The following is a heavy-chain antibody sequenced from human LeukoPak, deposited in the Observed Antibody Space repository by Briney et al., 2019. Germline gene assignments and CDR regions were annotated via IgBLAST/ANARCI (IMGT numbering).Heavy chain of an antibody. CDR1: GGSFSGYY. D-gene: IGHD6-6*01. V-gene: IGHV4-34*01. Sequence: PSETLSPTCAVYGGSFSGYYWSWIRQPPGKGLEWIGEINHSGSTNYNPSLKSRVTISVDTSKNQFSLKLSSVTAADTAVYYCATEYSSSSGAGDYWGQGTLVTVSS. J-gene: IGHJ4*02. CDR3: ATEYSSSSGAGDY. CDR2: INHSGST.